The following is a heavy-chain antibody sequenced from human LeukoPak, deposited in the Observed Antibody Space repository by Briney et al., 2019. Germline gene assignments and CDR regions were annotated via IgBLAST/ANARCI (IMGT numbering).Heavy chain of an antibody. CDR1: GFTFTSSA. J-gene: IGHJ4*02. CDR3: AADRDGDYVLDY. V-gene: IGHV1-58*02. CDR2: IVVGSGNT. Sequence: GASVKVSCKASGFTFTSSAMQWVRQARGQRLEWIGWIVVGSGNTNYAQKFQERVTITRDMSTSTAYMELSSLRSEDTAVYYCAADRDGDYVLDYWGQGTLVTLSS. D-gene: IGHD4-17*01.